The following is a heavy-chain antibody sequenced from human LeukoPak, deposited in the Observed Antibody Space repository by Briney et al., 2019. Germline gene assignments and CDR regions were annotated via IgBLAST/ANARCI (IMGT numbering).Heavy chain of an antibody. CDR3: ARIARYCSGGSCLSAY. CDR1: GYTFTIYG. J-gene: IGHJ4*02. Sequence: GASVKVSFKSSGYTFTIYGISWVRQAPGQGLEWVGWICAYNGNTYYAQKLPGRVTMTTDTSTGTAYMELRSLRSDDTAVYYCARIARYCSGGSCLSAYWGQGTLVTVSS. D-gene: IGHD2-15*01. CDR2: ICAYNGNT. V-gene: IGHV1-18*01.